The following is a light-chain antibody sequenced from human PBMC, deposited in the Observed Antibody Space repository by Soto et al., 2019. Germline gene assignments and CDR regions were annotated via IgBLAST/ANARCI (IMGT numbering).Light chain of an antibody. V-gene: IGLV2-14*01. J-gene: IGLJ1*01. CDR2: EVS. CDR3: TSCTSRSTRV. Sequence: QSVLTQPASVSGSPGQSITISCTGTSSDVGGYNYVSWYQQHPGKAPKLMIYEVSNRPSGISNRFSGSKSGNTASLTISGLQAEDEADYYCTSCTSRSTRVFGTGTKVTVL. CDR1: SSDVGGYNY.